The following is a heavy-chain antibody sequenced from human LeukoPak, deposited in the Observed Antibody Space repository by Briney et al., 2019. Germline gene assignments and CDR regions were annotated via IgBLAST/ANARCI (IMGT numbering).Heavy chain of an antibody. CDR3: ATGGYSYGYVAYYYYMDV. Sequence: ASVKVSCKASGYTFTDYGVNWVRQATGQGLEWMGWMNPNSGNTGYAQKFQGRVTMTRNTSISTAYMELSSLRSEDTAVYYCATGGYSYGYVAYYYYMDVWGKGTTVTVSS. D-gene: IGHD5-18*01. J-gene: IGHJ6*03. V-gene: IGHV1-8*02. CDR2: MNPNSGNT. CDR1: GYTFTDYG.